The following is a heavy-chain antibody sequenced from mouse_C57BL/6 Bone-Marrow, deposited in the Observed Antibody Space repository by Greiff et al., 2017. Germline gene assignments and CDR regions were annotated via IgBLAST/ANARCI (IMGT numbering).Heavy chain of an antibody. Sequence: VKLQESGAELVRPGTSVKVSCKASGYAFTNYLIEWVKQRPGQGLEWIGVINPGSGGTNYNEKFKGKATLTADKSSSTAYMQLSSLTSEDSAVYFCAREGTTVVPWYFDVWGTGTTVTVSS. CDR2: INPGSGGT. J-gene: IGHJ1*03. CDR3: AREGTTVVPWYFDV. V-gene: IGHV1-54*01. CDR1: GYAFTNYL. D-gene: IGHD1-1*01.